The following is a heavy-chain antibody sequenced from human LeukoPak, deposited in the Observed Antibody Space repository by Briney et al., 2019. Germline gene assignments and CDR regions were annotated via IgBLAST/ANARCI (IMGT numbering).Heavy chain of an antibody. J-gene: IGHJ4*02. CDR1: GFTFSSYW. D-gene: IGHD3-3*01. CDR3: ATDRGWRTSGYYLYYFEY. CDR2: IKHDGSEK. V-gene: IGHV3-7*01. Sequence: GGSLRLSCAASGFTFSSYWMSWVRQAPGKGLEWVASIKHDGSEKYYVDSVRGRFTISRDNTMNSLYLQMSSLRAEDTAVYYCATDRGWRTSGYYLYYFEYRGQGTLVTYSS.